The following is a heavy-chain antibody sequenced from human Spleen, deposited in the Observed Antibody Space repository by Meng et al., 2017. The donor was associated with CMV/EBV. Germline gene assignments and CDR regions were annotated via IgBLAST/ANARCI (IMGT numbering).Heavy chain of an antibody. CDR1: GGSFSGYY. CDR3: AIYRYSGSYDYFDY. J-gene: IGHJ4*02. Sequence: QGHLQQWGAGLLKPSETLSLTGAVYGGSFSGYYCSWIRQPPGKGLEWIGEINHSGSTNYNPSLKSRVTISVDTSKNQFSLKLSSVTAADTAVYYCAIYRYSGSYDYFDYWGQGTLVTVSS. CDR2: INHSGST. D-gene: IGHD1-26*01. V-gene: IGHV4-34*01.